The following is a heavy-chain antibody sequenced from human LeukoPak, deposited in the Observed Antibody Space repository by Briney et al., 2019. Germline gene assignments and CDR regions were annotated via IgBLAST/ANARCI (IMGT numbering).Heavy chain of an antibody. D-gene: IGHD5-18*01. Sequence: PSETLSLTCTVSGDSISSYYWSWIRQPPGKGLEWIGYISYSGSTNYNPSLKSRVTISVDTSKNQFSLKLSSVTAADTAVYYCARAGSYGYMGYWGQGTLVTVSS. J-gene: IGHJ4*02. CDR3: ARAGSYGYMGY. CDR1: GDSISSYY. V-gene: IGHV4-59*01. CDR2: ISYSGST.